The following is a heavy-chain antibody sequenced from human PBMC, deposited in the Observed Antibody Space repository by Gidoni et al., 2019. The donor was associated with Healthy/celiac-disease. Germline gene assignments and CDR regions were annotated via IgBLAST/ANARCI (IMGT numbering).Heavy chain of an antibody. J-gene: IGHJ5*02. CDR3: ARDGGYMVRGVSWFDP. V-gene: IGHV3-74*01. CDR1: GFTFSSYC. CDR2: ITSDGSIT. D-gene: IGHD3-10*01. Sequence: EVQLVESGGGLVQQGGSLKLSCAASGFTFSSYCMHCVRKAPGKGLVLVSRITSDGSITSYADSVKGRFTISRDNAKNTLYLQMNSLRAEDTAVYYCARDGGYMVRGVSWFDPWGQGTLVTVSS.